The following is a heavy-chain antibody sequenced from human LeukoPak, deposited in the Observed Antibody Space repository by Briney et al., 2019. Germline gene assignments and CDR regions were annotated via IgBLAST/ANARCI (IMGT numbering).Heavy chain of an antibody. CDR3: ARAPYSSSWSFDY. CDR2: IKQDGSEK. Sequence: GGSLRLSCAASGFTFSSYGMSWVRQAPGKGLEWVANIKQDGSEKYYVDSVKGRFTISRDNAKNSLYLQMNSLRAEDTAVYYCARAPYSSSWSFDYWGQGTLVTVSS. D-gene: IGHD6-13*01. V-gene: IGHV3-7*01. CDR1: GFTFSSYG. J-gene: IGHJ4*02.